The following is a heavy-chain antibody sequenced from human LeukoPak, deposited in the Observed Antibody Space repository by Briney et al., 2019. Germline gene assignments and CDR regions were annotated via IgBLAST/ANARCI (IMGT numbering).Heavy chain of an antibody. V-gene: IGHV3-11*01. CDR3: ARATSSSGWYYFDH. Sequence: PGGSLRLSCAASRFTLSDHSMSWIRQAPGKGLEWVSYISTSGNTIYYADSVKGRFTISRDNAKNSLYLQMNSLRADDTAVYYCARATSSSGWYYFDHWGQGTLVTVSS. CDR1: RFTLSDHS. D-gene: IGHD6-19*01. J-gene: IGHJ4*02. CDR2: ISTSGNTI.